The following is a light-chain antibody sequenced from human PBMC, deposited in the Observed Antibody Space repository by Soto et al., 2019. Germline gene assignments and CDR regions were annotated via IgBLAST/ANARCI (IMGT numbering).Light chain of an antibody. V-gene: IGLV2-23*02. CDR3: CSHVGGSSPQWV. CDR2: EVN. J-gene: IGLJ3*02. CDR1: SNDVGGYNL. Sequence: QSALTQPASVSGSPGQSITISCTGTSNDVGGYNLVSWFQQHPGKAPKLMISEVNKRPSGVSNRFSGSKSANTAPLTISGLQAEDEADYYCCSHVGGSSPQWVFGGGTKLTVL.